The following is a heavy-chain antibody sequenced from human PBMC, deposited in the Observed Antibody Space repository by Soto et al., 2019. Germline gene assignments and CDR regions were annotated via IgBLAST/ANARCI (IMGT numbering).Heavy chain of an antibody. CDR1: GFSLSTSGGG. Sequence: SGATLVNAAQTLTLAGTLSGFSLSTSGGGVGRIRQPPGKALEWLALIYWDDDKRYSPSLKSRLTITKDTSKNQVVLTMTNMDPVDTATYYCAHRSGIAAAGKYYYGMDVWGQGT. V-gene: IGHV2-5*02. CDR3: AHRSGIAAAGKYYYGMDV. J-gene: IGHJ6*02. D-gene: IGHD6-13*01. CDR2: IYWDDDK.